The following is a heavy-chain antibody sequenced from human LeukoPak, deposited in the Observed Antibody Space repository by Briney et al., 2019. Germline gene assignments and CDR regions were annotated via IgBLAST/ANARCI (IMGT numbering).Heavy chain of an antibody. CDR1: GFTFSSYG. J-gene: IGHJ5*02. Sequence: GGSLRLSCAASGFTFSSYGMHWVRQAPGKGLVWVSRINSDGSSTNYADSVKGRFTISRDNAKNTLYLQMNSLRADDTAVYYCARGKYCSGGSCHEYWFDPWGQGTLVTVSS. D-gene: IGHD2-15*01. V-gene: IGHV3-74*01. CDR2: INSDGSST. CDR3: ARGKYCSGGSCHEYWFDP.